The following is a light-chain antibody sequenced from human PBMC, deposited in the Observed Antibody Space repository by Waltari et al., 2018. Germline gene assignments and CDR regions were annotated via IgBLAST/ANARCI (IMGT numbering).Light chain of an antibody. V-gene: IGKV1-5*03. CDR3: QQYDTLPVT. J-gene: IGKJ4*01. CDR1: QSVKNN. Sequence: DTQMTQSPSTLSASVGDRVTLTCRASQSVKNNLAWYQQKPGKAPKVVIHKASKLQSGVPSRFSGSGFGTEFTLTISSLQPDDFATYDCQQYDTLPVTFGGGTEVEIK. CDR2: KAS.